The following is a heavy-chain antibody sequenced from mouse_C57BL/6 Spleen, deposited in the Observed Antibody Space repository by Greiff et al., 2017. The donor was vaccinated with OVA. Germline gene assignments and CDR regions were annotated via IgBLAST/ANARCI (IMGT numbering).Heavy chain of an antibody. CDR1: GYTFTSYW. J-gene: IGHJ2*01. Sequence: QVQLQQPGAELVRPGSSVKLSCKASGYTFTSYWMHWVKQRPIQGLEWIGNIDPSDSETHYNQKFKDKATLTVDKSSSTAYMQLSSLTSEDSAVYYCARSTMVTTKEVDYFDYWGQGTTLTVSS. CDR3: ARSTMVTTKEVDYFDY. D-gene: IGHD2-2*01. CDR2: IDPSDSET. V-gene: IGHV1-52*01.